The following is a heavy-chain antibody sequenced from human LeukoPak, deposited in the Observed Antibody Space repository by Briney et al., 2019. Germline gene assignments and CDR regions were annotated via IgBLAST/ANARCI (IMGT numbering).Heavy chain of an antibody. V-gene: IGHV1-2*02. J-gene: IGHJ4*02. CDR2: INPNSGGT. CDR3: ASESIAVAGPDY. D-gene: IGHD6-19*01. CDR1: GYTFTGYY. Sequence: ASVKVSCKASGYTFTGYYMHWVGQAPGQGLEWMGWINPNSGGTNYAQKFQGRVTMTRDTSISTAYMELSRLRSDDTAVYYCASESIAVAGPDYWGQGTLVTVSS.